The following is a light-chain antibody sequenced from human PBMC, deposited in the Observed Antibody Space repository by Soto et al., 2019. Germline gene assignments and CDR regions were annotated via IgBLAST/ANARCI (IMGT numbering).Light chain of an antibody. CDR2: GAY. CDR3: QQYCSSLT. CDR1: QRVHNNY. V-gene: IGKV3-20*01. Sequence: EIVLTQSPGTLSLSPGERATLSCSASQRVHNNYVVWYHQKTGQAPRLLIYGAYSRAAGIPDRFSGSGSGTDFTLTISRLEPEDFAVYYCQQYCSSLTFGPGAKVDI. J-gene: IGKJ3*01.